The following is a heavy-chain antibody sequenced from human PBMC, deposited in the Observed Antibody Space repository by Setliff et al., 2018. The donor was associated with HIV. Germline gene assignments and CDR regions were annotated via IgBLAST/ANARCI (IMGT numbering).Heavy chain of an antibody. CDR2: INVGNGNT. J-gene: IGHJ4*02. D-gene: IGHD3-10*01. CDR3: ATDRTMVRGAQIDY. Sequence: ASVKVSCKASGYTFTNYYIHWVRQAPGQRLEWMGWINVGNGNTKYSEKFQGRVTITRDTSASTAYMELNSLRSEDTAVYYCATDRTMVRGAQIDYWGQGTLVTVSS. V-gene: IGHV1-3*01. CDR1: GYTFTNYY.